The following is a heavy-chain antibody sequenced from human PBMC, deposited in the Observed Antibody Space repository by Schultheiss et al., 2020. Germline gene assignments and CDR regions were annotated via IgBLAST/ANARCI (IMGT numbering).Heavy chain of an antibody. CDR2: ISYDGSNK. CDR1: GFTFSGYA. D-gene: IGHD3-10*01. CDR3: TSLEFGFSSALDY. J-gene: IGHJ4*02. Sequence: GGSLRLSCAASGFTFSGYALHWVRQAPGRGLEWVAVISYDGSNKYYADSVKGRFTISRDNAKNSLYLQMNSLRGEDTAVYYCTSLEFGFSSALDYWGQGTLVTISS. V-gene: IGHV3-30*04.